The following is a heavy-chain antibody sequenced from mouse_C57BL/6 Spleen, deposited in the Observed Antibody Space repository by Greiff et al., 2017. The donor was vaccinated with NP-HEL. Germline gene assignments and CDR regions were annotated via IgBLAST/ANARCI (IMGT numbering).Heavy chain of an antibody. V-gene: IGHV1-64*01. CDR3: ARGEPMVTTDY. J-gene: IGHJ2*01. Sequence: QVQLQQPGAELVKPGASVKLSCKASGYTFTSYWMHWVKQRPGQGLEWIGMIHPNSGSTNYNEKFKSKATLTVDKSSSTAYMQRSSLTSEDSAIYYCARGEPMVTTDYWGKGTTLTVSS. D-gene: IGHD2-2*01. CDR1: GYTFTSYW. CDR2: IHPNSGST.